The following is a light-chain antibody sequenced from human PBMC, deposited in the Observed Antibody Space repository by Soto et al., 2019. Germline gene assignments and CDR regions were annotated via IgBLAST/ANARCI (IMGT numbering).Light chain of an antibody. CDR3: SSYTSSSTLEGYV. V-gene: IGLV2-14*01. Sequence: QSVLTQPASVSGSPGQSITISCTGTSSDVGGYNYVSWYQQHPGKAPKLMIYDVSNRPSGVSNRFSGSKSGNTASLTISGLQAEDGADYYCSSYTSSSTLEGYVFGTGTKVTVL. J-gene: IGLJ1*01. CDR1: SSDVGGYNY. CDR2: DVS.